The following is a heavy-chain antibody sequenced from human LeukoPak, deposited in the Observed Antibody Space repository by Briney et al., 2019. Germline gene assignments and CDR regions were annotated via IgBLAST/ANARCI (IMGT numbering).Heavy chain of an antibody. D-gene: IGHD6-19*01. CDR3: AKDGHGNGWSRFYYFDY. J-gene: IGHJ4*02. Sequence: PGRSLRLSCAASGFTCSSYGMHWVRQAPGKGLEWVAGISYDGSNKLYADSVKGRFTISRDNSKNTLFVQMNSLRAEDTAVYYCAKDGHGNGWSRFYYFDYWGQGTLVTVSS. CDR1: GFTCSSYG. V-gene: IGHV3-30*18. CDR2: ISYDGSNK.